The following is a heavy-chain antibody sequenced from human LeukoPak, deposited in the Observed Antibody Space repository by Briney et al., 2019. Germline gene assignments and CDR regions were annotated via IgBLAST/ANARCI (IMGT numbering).Heavy chain of an antibody. CDR3: ARQNSSSGYRHFDY. J-gene: IGHJ4*02. CDR1: GYTFSNYW. D-gene: IGHD3-22*01. V-gene: IGHV5-51*01. Sequence: GESLKISCKGSGYTFSNYWIGWVRQMPGKGLEWMGIIYPGDSDTRYSPSFQGQVTISADKSITTAYLQWSSLKASDTAMYYRARQNSSSGYRHFDYWGQGTLVTVSS. CDR2: IYPGDSDT.